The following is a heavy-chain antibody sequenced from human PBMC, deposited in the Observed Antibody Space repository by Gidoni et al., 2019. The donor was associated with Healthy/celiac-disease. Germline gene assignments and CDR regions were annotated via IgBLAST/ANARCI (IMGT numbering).Heavy chain of an antibody. J-gene: IGHJ5*02. CDR1: GGSIRRSSYH. CDR3: SRHGVSWYSSSWQTYNWFDP. V-gene: IGHV4-39*01. Sequence: QLQLQESGPGRVKPSETLSVTGTGPGGSIRRSSYHWGWIRQPPGTGLEWIGSIYCRGGTCYHPSLMSRVTLSVDTSQTQFSLKLISVTAADTAVYYCSRHGVSWYSSSWQTYNWFDPWGQGTLVTVSS. CDR2: IYCRGGT. D-gene: IGHD6-13*01.